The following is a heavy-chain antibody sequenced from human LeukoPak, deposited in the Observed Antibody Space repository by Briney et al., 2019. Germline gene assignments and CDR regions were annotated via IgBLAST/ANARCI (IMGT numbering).Heavy chain of an antibody. CDR3: AREGVDKIQSFDY. Sequence: GGSLRLSCAASAFTFSNYWMTWVRQTPGKGLEWVANIKQDGSEKYYVESVKGRFTISRDNGKNCLYLQMNSLSGEDTAVYYCAREGVDKIQSFDYWGQGTLVTVSS. CDR2: IKQDGSEK. CDR1: AFTFSNYW. D-gene: IGHD5-18*01. J-gene: IGHJ4*02. V-gene: IGHV3-7*01.